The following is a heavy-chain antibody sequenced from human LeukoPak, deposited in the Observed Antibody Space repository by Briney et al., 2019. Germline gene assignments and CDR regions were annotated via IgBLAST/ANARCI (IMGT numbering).Heavy chain of an antibody. V-gene: IGHV3-23*01. Sequence: GGSLRLSCAASGLTFSIYAMSWVRQAPGKGLQWVSSITISGDGTYYADSVQGRFTISSDNSENMLYLQMNSLRVEDTAVYFCAKDRPNYYGSNGHYYRRDGDYWGQGTLVTVPS. CDR2: ITISGDGT. D-gene: IGHD3-22*01. CDR3: AKDRPNYYGSNGHYYRRDGDY. CDR1: GLTFSIYA. J-gene: IGHJ4*02.